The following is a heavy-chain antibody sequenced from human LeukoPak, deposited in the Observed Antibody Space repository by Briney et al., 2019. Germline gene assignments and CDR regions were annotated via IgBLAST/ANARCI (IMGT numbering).Heavy chain of an antibody. CDR1: GGSISDYY. CDR3: ARSYLGGTYYDWFDP. J-gene: IGHJ5*02. D-gene: IGHD1-26*01. V-gene: IGHV4-4*07. Sequence: PSETLSLTCTVSGGSISDYYWNWTRQPAGKGLEWIGRIYASGSTNYNPSLRSRVTISVDKSKNQFSLKLTSATAADTAVYYCARSYLGGTYYDWFDPWGQGTLVTVSS. CDR2: IYASGST.